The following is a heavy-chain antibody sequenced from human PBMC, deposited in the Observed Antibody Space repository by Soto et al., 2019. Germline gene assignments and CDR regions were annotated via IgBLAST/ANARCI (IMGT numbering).Heavy chain of an antibody. J-gene: IGHJ5*02. CDR2: ISASGGSP. Sequence: GGSLRLSCAASGFTFSSYAMSWVRQAPGKGLEWVSVISASGGSPYYADSVKGRFTVSRDNSKNTLYLQMNSLRGEDTAVYYCAKGPTTLTTRWFDPWGQGTLVTVSS. D-gene: IGHD4-17*01. V-gene: IGHV3-23*01. CDR1: GFTFSSYA. CDR3: AKGPTTLTTRWFDP.